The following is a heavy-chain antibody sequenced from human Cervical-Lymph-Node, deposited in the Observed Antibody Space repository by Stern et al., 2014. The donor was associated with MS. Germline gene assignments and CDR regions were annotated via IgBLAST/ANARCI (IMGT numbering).Heavy chain of an antibody. V-gene: IGHV1-69*01. Sequence: QVQLVESGAEVKKPGSSVKVSCKASGGTLSRYAISWVRQAPGQGLEWMGGIIPISATANYAQKFQGRVKLIADESTSTAYMELSSLRSEDAAVYYCASSYSGWDNPYHFYGMDVWGQGTTVTVSS. CDR1: GGTLSRYA. CDR3: ASSYSGWDNPYHFYGMDV. CDR2: IIPISATA. D-gene: IGHD6-19*01. J-gene: IGHJ6*02.